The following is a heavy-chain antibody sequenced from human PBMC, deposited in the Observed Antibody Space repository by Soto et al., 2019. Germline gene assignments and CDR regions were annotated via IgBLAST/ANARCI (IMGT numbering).Heavy chain of an antibody. CDR1: GFTFNRHS. CDR2: ISARGTST. J-gene: IGHJ3*01. V-gene: IGHV3-48*02. CDR3: ARDLLLVASATGAFDV. D-gene: IGHD5-12*01. Sequence: EVQLVESGGGLVQPGGSLRLSCAASGFTFNRHSMSWVRQAPGKGLEWVSYISARGTSTQYPDFVRGRLAVSRDNAKNSLYLQINRLREDDTAVYYCARDLLLVASATGAFDVWGQGTTVTVS.